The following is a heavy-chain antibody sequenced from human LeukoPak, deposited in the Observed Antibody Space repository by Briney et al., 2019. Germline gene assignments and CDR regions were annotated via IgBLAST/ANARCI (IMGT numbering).Heavy chain of an antibody. Sequence: PSETLSLTCTVSGGSISSYYWSWIRQPPGEGLEWIGYIYYSGSTNYNPSLKSRVTISVDTSKNQFSLKLSSVTAADTAVYYCARVKVGATTLVNYYYYYGMDVWGQGTTVTVSS. D-gene: IGHD1-26*01. CDR3: ARVKVGATTLVNYYYYYGMDV. CDR2: IYYSGST. V-gene: IGHV4-59*01. J-gene: IGHJ6*02. CDR1: GGSISSYY.